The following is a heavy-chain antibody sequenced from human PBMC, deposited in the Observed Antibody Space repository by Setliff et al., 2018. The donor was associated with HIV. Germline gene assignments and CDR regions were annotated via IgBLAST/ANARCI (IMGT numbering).Heavy chain of an antibody. D-gene: IGHD5-12*01. Sequence: GASVKVSCKASGYTFTSHYIQWVRQAPGQGLERMGIINPSDISTRFAQKFQGRVTMTRDTSTNTVYMELSSLRSDDTAVYYCGRDYRSWIRAIGYWGQGTLVTVSS. V-gene: IGHV1-46*03. CDR1: GYTFTSHY. J-gene: IGHJ4*02. CDR2: INPSDIST. CDR3: GRDYRSWIRAIGY.